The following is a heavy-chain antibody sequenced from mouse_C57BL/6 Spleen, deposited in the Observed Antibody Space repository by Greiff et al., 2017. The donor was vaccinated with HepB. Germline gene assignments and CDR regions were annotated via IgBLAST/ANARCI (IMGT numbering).Heavy chain of an antibody. J-gene: IGHJ2*01. Sequence: EVQLQQSGTVLARPGASVKMSCKTSGYTFTSYWMHWVKQRPGQGLEWIGAIYPGNSDTSYNQKFKGKAKLTAVTSASTAYMELGSLTNEDSAVYYCTRGPYGSLDYWGQGTTLTVSS. CDR1: GYTFTSYW. CDR2: IYPGNSDT. V-gene: IGHV1-5*01. D-gene: IGHD1-1*01. CDR3: TRGPYGSLDY.